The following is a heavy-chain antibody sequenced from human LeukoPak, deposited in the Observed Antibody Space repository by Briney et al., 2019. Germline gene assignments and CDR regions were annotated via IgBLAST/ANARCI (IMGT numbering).Heavy chain of an antibody. J-gene: IGHJ3*01. Sequence: PSETLSLTCSVSGGSISSQYWSWVRQPPGKGLEWIGYIYYSGSANYNPSLKSRVAISVDTSKNQFSLKMTSVTAADTAVYYCARLYGSGSDFDFWGQGTMVTVSS. V-gene: IGHV4-59*08. CDR2: IYYSGSA. D-gene: IGHD3-10*01. CDR1: GGSISSQY. CDR3: ARLYGSGSDFDF.